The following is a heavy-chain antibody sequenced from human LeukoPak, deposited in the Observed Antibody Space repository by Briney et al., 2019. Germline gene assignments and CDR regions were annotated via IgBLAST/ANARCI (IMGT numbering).Heavy chain of an antibody. Sequence: GGSLRLSCAASGFTFRSYGMTWVRQAPGKGLEWVSGISWKGGSIGYADSVKGRFTISRDNAKNSLYLQMNSLRAEDMALYYCAKARRDGYNSWGIFDYWGQGTLVTVSS. J-gene: IGHJ4*02. D-gene: IGHD5-24*01. CDR2: ISWKGGSI. CDR3: AKARRDGYNSWGIFDY. V-gene: IGHV3-9*03. CDR1: GFTFRSYG.